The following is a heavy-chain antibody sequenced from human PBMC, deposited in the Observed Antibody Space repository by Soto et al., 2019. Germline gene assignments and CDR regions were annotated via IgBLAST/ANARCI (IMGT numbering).Heavy chain of an antibody. CDR2: IYYGGST. V-gene: IGHV4-59*01. Sequence: PSETLSVTCTVSGGSIRSYYWSWIRQPPGKGLEWIGYIYYGGSTNYNPSLKSRVTISVDTSKNQFSLKLTSVTAADTAVYYCARVYGDYLDYWGQGTLVTVSS. CDR1: GGSIRSYY. D-gene: IGHD4-17*01. J-gene: IGHJ4*02. CDR3: ARVYGDYLDY.